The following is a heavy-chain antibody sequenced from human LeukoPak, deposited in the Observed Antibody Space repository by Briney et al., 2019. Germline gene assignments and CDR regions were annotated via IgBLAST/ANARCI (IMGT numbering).Heavy chain of an antibody. J-gene: IGHJ5*02. V-gene: IGHV1-2*02. D-gene: IGHD3-22*01. CDR1: GYTFTRYY. Sequence: GASVNVSFKASGYTFTRYYMHWVRQAPGQGLEWMGGSNPNSGGTDYSHKFHGRVTMTSHTSINTPYMEVNRLRSDDSADYYCARDYYDSSGYSRFDPWGQGTLVTVSS. CDR3: ARDYYDSSGYSRFDP. CDR2: SNPNSGGT.